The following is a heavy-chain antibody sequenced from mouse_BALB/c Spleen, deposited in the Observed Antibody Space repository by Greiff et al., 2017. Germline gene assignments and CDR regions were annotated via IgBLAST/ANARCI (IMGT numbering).Heavy chain of an antibody. D-gene: IGHD1-1*01. CDR3: NYGSSYGGFAY. CDR1: GFNIKDYY. J-gene: IGHJ3*01. V-gene: IGHV14-4*02. Sequence: EVTLMESGAELVRSGASVKLSCTASGFNIKDYYMHWVKQRPEQGLEWIGWIDPENGDTEYAPKFQGKATMTADTSSNTAYLQLSSLTSEDTAVYYCNYGSSYGGFAYWGQGTLVTVSA. CDR2: IDPENGDT.